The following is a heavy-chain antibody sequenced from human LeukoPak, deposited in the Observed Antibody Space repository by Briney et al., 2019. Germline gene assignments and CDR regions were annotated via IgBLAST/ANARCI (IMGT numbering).Heavy chain of an antibody. CDR2: FDPEDGET. Sequence: GASVKVSCKVSGYSLTELSMHWVRQPPAKGLEWVGGFDPEDGETIYAQKFQGRVTMTEDTSTDTAYMELSSLRSEDTAVYYCATESYDILTGYFNFDYWGQGTLVTVSS. V-gene: IGHV1-24*01. CDR1: GYSLTELS. D-gene: IGHD3-9*01. CDR3: ATESYDILTGYFNFDY. J-gene: IGHJ4*02.